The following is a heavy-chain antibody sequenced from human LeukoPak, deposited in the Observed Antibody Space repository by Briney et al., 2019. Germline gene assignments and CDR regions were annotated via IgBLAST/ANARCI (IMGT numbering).Heavy chain of an antibody. D-gene: IGHD5-18*01. J-gene: IGHJ4*02. CDR3: VMYNTACTGC. CDR2: IYSGGNT. Sequence: GGSLRLSCTVSGFTVSSNSMSWVRQAPGKGLEWVSFIYSGGNTHYSDFVKGRFTISRDNAKNTLYLQMNSLRAEDTAVYYCVMYNTACTGCWGQGTLVTVSS. CDR1: GFTVSSNS. V-gene: IGHV3-53*01.